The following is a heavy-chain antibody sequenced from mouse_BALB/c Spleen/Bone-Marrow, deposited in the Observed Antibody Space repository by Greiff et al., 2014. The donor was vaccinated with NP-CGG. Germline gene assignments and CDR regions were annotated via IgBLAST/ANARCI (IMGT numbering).Heavy chain of an antibody. J-gene: IGHJ3*01. CDR3: ARENYVSSPWFAY. V-gene: IGHV3-2*02. CDR2: ISYSGST. D-gene: IGHD1-1*01. CDR1: GYSITSDYA. Sequence: EVQLQQSGPGLVKPSQSLSLTCTVTGYSITSDYAWNWIRQFPGNKLEWMGYISYSGSTGYNPSLKSRISITRDTSKNQFFLRLNSVTTEDTATYYCARENYVSSPWFAYWGQGTLVTVSA.